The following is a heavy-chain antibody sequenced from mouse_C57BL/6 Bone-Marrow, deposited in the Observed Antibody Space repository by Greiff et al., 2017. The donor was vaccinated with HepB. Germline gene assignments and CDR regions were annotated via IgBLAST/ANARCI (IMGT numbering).Heavy chain of an antibody. CDR1: GYTFTDYY. J-gene: IGHJ3*01. CDR3: ARGGDYDAWFAY. V-gene: IGHV1-26*01. Sequence: EVQLQQSGPELVKPGASVKISCKASGYTFTDYYMNWVKQSHGKSLEWIGDINPNNGGTSYNQKFKGKATLTVDKSSSTAYMERRSLTSEDSAVYYCARGGDYDAWFAYWGQGTLVTVSA. D-gene: IGHD2-4*01. CDR2: INPNNGGT.